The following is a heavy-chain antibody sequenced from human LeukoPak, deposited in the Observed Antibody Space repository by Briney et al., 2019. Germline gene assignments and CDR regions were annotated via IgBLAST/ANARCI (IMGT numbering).Heavy chain of an antibody. CDR2: IYYSGST. CDR1: GGSISTSTYY. D-gene: IGHD3-10*01. V-gene: IGHV4-39*01. CDR3: AKGYGSFDY. J-gene: IGHJ4*02. Sequence: SETLSLTCTVSGGSISTSTYYWGWIRQPPGKGLEWIGTIYYSGSTYYNPSLRSRATISVDTSKNQFSLKMSSVTAADTAVYYCAKGYGSFDYWGQGTLVTVSS.